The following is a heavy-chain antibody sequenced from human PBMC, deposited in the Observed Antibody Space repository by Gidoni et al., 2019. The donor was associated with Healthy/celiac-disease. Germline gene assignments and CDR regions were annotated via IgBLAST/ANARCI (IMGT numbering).Heavy chain of an antibody. V-gene: IGHV3-48*02. Sequence: EVQLVESGGGLVQHGGSLRLSCAASGFTFSSYSMNWVRQAPGKGLEWVSYISSSSSTIYYADSVKGRFTISRDNAKNSLYLQMNSLRDEDTAVYYCAREYYDSSGYFNDAFDIWGQGTMVTVSS. CDR2: ISSSSSTI. CDR3: AREYYDSSGYFNDAFDI. J-gene: IGHJ3*02. CDR1: GFTFSSYS. D-gene: IGHD3-22*01.